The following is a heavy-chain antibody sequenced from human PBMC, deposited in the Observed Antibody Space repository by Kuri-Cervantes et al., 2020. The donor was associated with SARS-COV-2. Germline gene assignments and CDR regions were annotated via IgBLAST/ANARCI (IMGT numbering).Heavy chain of an antibody. CDR2: IIPIFGTA. D-gene: IGHD3-3*01. Sequence: SVKVSCKASGGTFSSYAISWVRQAPGQGLEWMGGIIPIFGTANYAQKFQGRVTITADESTSTAYMELGSLRSEDTAVYYCARSSGVVTGDAFDIWGQGTMVTVSS. CDR3: ARSSGVVTGDAFDI. V-gene: IGHV1-69*13. J-gene: IGHJ3*02. CDR1: GGTFSSYA.